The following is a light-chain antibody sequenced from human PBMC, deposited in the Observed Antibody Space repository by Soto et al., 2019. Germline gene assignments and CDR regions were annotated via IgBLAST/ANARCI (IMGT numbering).Light chain of an antibody. CDR1: QSVSSY. V-gene: IGKV3-11*01. Sequence: VMTQSPATVSVSPGERATLSCRASQSVSSYLAWYQQKPGQAPRLLIYDASNRATGIPARFSGSGSGTDFTLTISSLEPEDFAVYYCQQRSNWPPSITFGQGTRLEIK. J-gene: IGKJ5*01. CDR2: DAS. CDR3: QQRSNWPPSIT.